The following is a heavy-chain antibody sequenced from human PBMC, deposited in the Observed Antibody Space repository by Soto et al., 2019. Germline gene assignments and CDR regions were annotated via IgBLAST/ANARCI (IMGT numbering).Heavy chain of an antibody. Sequence: SSETLSLTCTVSGGSISSGDYYWSWIRQPPGKGLEWIGYIYYSGSTYYNPSLKSRVTISVDTSKNQFSLKLSSVAAADTAVYYCAREGYNWNLPSQRMNWFDPWGQGTLVTVSS. V-gene: IGHV4-30-4*01. CDR3: AREGYNWNLPSQRMNWFDP. D-gene: IGHD1-20*01. CDR2: IYYSGST. J-gene: IGHJ5*02. CDR1: GGSISSGDYY.